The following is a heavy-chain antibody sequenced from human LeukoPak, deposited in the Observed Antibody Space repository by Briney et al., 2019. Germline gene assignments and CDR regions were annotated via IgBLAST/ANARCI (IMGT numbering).Heavy chain of an antibody. CDR2: INPNSGGT. CDR3: AREKYDGKSWDS. D-gene: IGHD4-23*01. J-gene: IGHJ4*02. Sequence: ASVKVSCKASGYAFTGYYIHWVRQAPGQGLECMGRINPNSGGTNYAQNFQGRVTMTRDTSISTAYMELTRLRSDDTAVYYCAREKYDGKSWDSWGQGTLVTVSS. V-gene: IGHV1-2*06. CDR1: GYAFTGYY.